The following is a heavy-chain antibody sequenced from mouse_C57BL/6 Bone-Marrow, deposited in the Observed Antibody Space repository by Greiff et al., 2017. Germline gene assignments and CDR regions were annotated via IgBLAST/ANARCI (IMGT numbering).Heavy chain of an antibody. CDR2: IWSAGST. J-gene: IGHJ1*03. Sequence: QVQLKESGPGLVAPSQSLSITCTVSGFSLTSYGVHWVRQPPGTGLEWLVVIWSAGSTTYNSALKSRLSISKDNSKSQVFLKMNSLQTDDTAMYYCARHPYGSSYWYFDVWGKGTTVTVSS. D-gene: IGHD1-1*01. CDR3: ARHPYGSSYWYFDV. CDR1: GFSLTSYG. V-gene: IGHV2-6-1*01.